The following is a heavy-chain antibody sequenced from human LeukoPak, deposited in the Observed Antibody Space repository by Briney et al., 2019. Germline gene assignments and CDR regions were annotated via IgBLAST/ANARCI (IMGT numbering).Heavy chain of an antibody. Sequence: GGSLRLSCAASGFTFSSYNMNWVRQAPGKGLEWVSSITSGSSYIYYADSVKGRFTISRGNAKNSLYLQMNSLRAEDTAVYYCARDPYSGSYGNYYYYFMDVWGKGTTVTISS. CDR3: ARDPYSGSYGNYYYYFMDV. CDR1: GFTFSSYN. CDR2: ITSGSSYI. V-gene: IGHV3-21*01. D-gene: IGHD1-26*01. J-gene: IGHJ6*03.